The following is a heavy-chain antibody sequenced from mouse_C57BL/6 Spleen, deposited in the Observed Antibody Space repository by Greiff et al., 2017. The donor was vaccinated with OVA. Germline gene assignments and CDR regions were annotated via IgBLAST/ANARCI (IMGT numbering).Heavy chain of an antibody. V-gene: IGHV1-42*01. Sequence: VQLQQSGPELVKPGASVKISCKASGYSFTGYYMNWVKQSPEKRLEWIGEINPSTGGTTYNQKFKAKATLTVDKSSSTAYMQLKSLTSEDSAVYYCARGGLRYGYDVPFDYWGQGTTLTVSS. J-gene: IGHJ2*01. CDR3: ARGGLRYGYDVPFDY. CDR2: INPSTGGT. D-gene: IGHD2-2*01. CDR1: GYSFTGYY.